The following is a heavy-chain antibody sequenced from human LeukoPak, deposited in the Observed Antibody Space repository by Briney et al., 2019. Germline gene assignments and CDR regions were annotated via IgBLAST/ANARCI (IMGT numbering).Heavy chain of an antibody. CDR3: ARDAYYYDQVGAFDI. CDR1: GFTVSSNY. Sequence: GGSLRLSCAASGFTVSSNYMSWVRQAPGKWLEWVSVIYSGGSTYYADSVKGRFTISRDNSKNTLYLQMNSLRAEDTAVYYCARDAYYYDQVGAFDIWGQGTMVTVSS. J-gene: IGHJ3*02. CDR2: IYSGGST. V-gene: IGHV3-66*02. D-gene: IGHD3-22*01.